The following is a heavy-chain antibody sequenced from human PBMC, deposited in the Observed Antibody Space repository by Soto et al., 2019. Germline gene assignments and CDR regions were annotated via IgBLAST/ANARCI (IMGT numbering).Heavy chain of an antibody. CDR1: GFSVTGNH. CDR3: ARDLATVGKGFDS. V-gene: IGHV3-53*01. D-gene: IGHD5-12*01. J-gene: IGHJ4*02. CDR2: LYTGGTT. Sequence: GGSLRLSCAASGFSVTGNHMTWVRQAPGKGLEWVSSLYTGGTTYYADSVQGRFTISRDSSKNTLFLQMDRLRVEDSAVYYCARDLATVGKGFDSWGPGTLVTVSS.